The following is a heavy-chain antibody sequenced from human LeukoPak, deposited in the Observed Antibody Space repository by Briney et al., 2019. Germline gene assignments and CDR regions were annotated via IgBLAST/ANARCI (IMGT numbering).Heavy chain of an antibody. J-gene: IGHJ4*02. D-gene: IGHD5-18*01. Sequence: KPGGSLRLSCAASGFTFSSYSMNWVRPAPGKGLEWVSSISSSSSYIYYADSVKGRFTISRDNATNSLYLQINSLRAEDTAVYYCASYLKYSYGYDYWGQGTLVTVSS. CDR1: GFTFSSYS. CDR3: ASYLKYSYGYDY. CDR2: ISSSSSYI. V-gene: IGHV3-21*01.